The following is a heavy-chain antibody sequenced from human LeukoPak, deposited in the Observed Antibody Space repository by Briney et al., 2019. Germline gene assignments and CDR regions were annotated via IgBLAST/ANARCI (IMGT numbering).Heavy chain of an antibody. CDR3: AREIAGHLDY. J-gene: IGHJ4*02. Sequence: GGSLRLSCAASGFTFTGFAMNWVRQAPGKGLEWVSPISSTNTYIYYADSVTGRFTTSRENAKNSLYLQMNNLRPEDTAVYYCAREIAGHLDYWGQGTLVTVSS. CDR1: GFTFTGFA. V-gene: IGHV3-21*01. D-gene: IGHD6-13*01. CDR2: ISSTNTYI.